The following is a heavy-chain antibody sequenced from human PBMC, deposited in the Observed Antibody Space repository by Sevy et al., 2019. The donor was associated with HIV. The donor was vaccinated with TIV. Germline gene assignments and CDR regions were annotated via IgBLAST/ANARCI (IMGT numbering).Heavy chain of an antibody. CDR2: ISYDGSNK. CDR1: GFTFSSYG. D-gene: IGHD3-3*01. Sequence: GGSLRLSCAASGFTFSSYGMHWVRQAPGKGLEWVAVISYDGSNKYYADSVKGRFTISRDNSKNTPYLQMNSLRAEDTAVYYCANGPRSGYYISYYYGMDVWGQGTTVTVSS. J-gene: IGHJ6*02. V-gene: IGHV3-30*18. CDR3: ANGPRSGYYISYYYGMDV.